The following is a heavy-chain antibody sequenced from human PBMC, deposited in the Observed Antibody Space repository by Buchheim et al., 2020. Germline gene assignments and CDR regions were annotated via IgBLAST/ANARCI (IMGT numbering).Heavy chain of an antibody. CDR2: ITSSGNTI. CDR3: ARGGSFLTGLDV. CDR1: GFTFNAYE. Sequence: EVQLVESGGDLVQPGGSLTLSCAASGFTFNAYEMNWVRQAPGKGLEWLSYITSSGNTIYYSDPVKGRFTTSRDNAGYSLSLHMNNLRAEDTAVYYCARGGSFLTGLDVWGQGTT. J-gene: IGHJ6*02. V-gene: IGHV3-48*03. D-gene: IGHD1-14*01.